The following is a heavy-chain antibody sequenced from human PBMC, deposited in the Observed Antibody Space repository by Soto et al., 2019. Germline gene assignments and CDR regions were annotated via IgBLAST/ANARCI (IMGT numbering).Heavy chain of an antibody. V-gene: IGHV1-58*02. CDR2: IVVGSGNT. J-gene: IGHJ6*02. Sequence: SVKVSCKASGFTFTSSAMQWVRQARGQRLEWIGWIVVGSGNTNYAQKFQERVTITRDMSTSTAYMELSSLRSEDTAVYYCAAGKIVGATPYYYYGMDVWGQGTTVTSP. CDR1: GFTFTSSA. D-gene: IGHD1-26*01. CDR3: AAGKIVGATPYYYYGMDV.